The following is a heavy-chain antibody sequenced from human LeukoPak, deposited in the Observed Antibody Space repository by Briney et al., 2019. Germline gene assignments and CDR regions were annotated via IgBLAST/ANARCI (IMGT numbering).Heavy chain of an antibody. Sequence: GGSLRLSCAASGFTFSSYGMHWVRQAPGKGLEWVAFIRYDGSNKYYADSVKGRFTISRDNSKNTLYLQMNSLRAEDTAVYYCATGNNLIFYGDCEPGALDIWGQGTMVTVSS. CDR1: GFTFSSYG. J-gene: IGHJ3*02. CDR2: IRYDGSNK. V-gene: IGHV3-30*02. CDR3: ATGNNLIFYGDCEPGALDI. D-gene: IGHD4-17*01.